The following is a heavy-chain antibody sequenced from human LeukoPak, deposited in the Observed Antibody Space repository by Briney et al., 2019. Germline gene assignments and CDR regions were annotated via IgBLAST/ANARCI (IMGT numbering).Heavy chain of an antibody. CDR3: ARDGGYSGYDVDY. Sequence: ASVKVSCKASGYTFTSYAMHWVRQAPGQRLEWMGWINAGNGNTKYSQKFQGRVTITRDTSASTAYMELSSLRSEDTAVYYCARDGGYSGYDVDYWGQGTLVTVSS. J-gene: IGHJ4*02. D-gene: IGHD5-12*01. V-gene: IGHV1-3*01. CDR2: INAGNGNT. CDR1: GYTFTSYA.